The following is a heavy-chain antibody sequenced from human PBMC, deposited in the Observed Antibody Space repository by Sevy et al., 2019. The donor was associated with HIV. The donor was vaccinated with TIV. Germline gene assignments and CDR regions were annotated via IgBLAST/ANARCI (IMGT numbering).Heavy chain of an antibody. V-gene: IGHV3-48*04. J-gene: IGHJ4*02. CDR1: GFTFSRYS. CDR2: ISNSGTTI. Sequence: GGSLRLSCAASGFTFSRYSMNWVRQAPGKGLEWVSYISNSGTTISYSDSVRGRFTISRDNARNSLYLQMNSLRGEDTAVYYCARDLPPSATTVAHFDHWGQGTLVTVSS. CDR3: ARDLPPSATTVAHFDH. D-gene: IGHD4-17*01.